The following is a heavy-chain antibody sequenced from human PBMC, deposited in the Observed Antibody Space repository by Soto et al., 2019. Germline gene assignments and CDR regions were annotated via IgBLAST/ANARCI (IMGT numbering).Heavy chain of an antibody. D-gene: IGHD6-19*01. CDR1: GFTFSGSA. CDR3: TRQPGIAVAGLRGFDY. J-gene: IGHJ4*02. Sequence: GGSLRLSCAASGFTFSGSAMHWVRQASGKGLEWVGRIRSKANSYATAYAASVKGRFTISRDDSKNTAYLQMNSLKTEDTAVYYCTRQPGIAVAGLRGFDYWAQGTLVTVSS. CDR2: IRSKANSYAT. V-gene: IGHV3-73*01.